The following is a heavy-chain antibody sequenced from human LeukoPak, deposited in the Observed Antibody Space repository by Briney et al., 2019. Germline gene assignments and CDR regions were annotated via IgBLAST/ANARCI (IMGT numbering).Heavy chain of an antibody. V-gene: IGHV3-21*01. Sequence: GGSLRLSCAASGFTFSSYSMNWVRQAPEKGLEWVSSISSSSSHIYSADSVKGRFTISRDNAKNSLYLQMNSLRAEDTAVYYCATRYCSSSSCFAFDYWGQGTLVTVSS. CDR2: ISSSSSHI. J-gene: IGHJ4*02. CDR1: GFTFSSYS. D-gene: IGHD2-2*01. CDR3: ATRYCSSSSCFAFDY.